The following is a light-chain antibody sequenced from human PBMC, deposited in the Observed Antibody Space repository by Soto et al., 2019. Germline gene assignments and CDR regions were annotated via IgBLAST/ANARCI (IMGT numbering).Light chain of an antibody. CDR2: DAS. V-gene: IGKV3-11*01. CDR3: QQRSSWYS. J-gene: IGKJ2*01. Sequence: EIVLTQSPATLSLSPGEGATLSCRASQSVSNYIAWYQQKPGQAPRVLIYDASNRAAGVPARFSGSGSGTDFTLTISRLEPEDFAVYYCQQRSSWYSFGQGTKLEIK. CDR1: QSVSNY.